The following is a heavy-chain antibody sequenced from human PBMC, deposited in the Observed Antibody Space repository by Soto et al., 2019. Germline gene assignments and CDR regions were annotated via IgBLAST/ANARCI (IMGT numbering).Heavy chain of an antibody. CDR1: GGSISSYY. V-gene: IGHV4-59*08. D-gene: IGHD3-10*01. J-gene: IGHJ4*02. CDR2: IYYSGST. CDR3: ARGDYYGSGSPHVFDY. Sequence: SETLSLTCTVSGGSISSYYWSWIRQPPGKGLEWIGYIYYSGSTNYNPSLKSRVTISVDTSKNQFSLKLSSVTAADTAVYYCARGDYYGSGSPHVFDYWGQGTLVTVSS.